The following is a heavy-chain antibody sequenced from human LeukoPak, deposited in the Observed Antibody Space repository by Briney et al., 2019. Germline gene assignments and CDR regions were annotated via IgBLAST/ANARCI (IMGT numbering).Heavy chain of an antibody. CDR1: GCTFTSYF. J-gene: IGHJ4*02. CDR3: ARDSADYGDYDY. D-gene: IGHD4-17*01. CDR2: INPSGGST. V-gene: IGHV1-46*01. Sequence: ASVKVSCKASGCTFTSYFMHWVRQAPGQGLDWMGIINPSGGSTSYAQKFQGRVTMTRDTSTSTVYMELSSLRSEDTAVYYCARDSADYGDYDYWGQGTLVTVSS.